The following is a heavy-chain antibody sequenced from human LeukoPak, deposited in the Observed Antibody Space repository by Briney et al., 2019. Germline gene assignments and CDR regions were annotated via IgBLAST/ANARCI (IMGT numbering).Heavy chain of an antibody. CDR2: IWSDGTNR. CDR1: GFTFNNYW. D-gene: IGHD4-11*01. CDR3: VRDAQRGFDYSNSLQY. V-gene: IGHV3-33*08. Sequence: PGGSLRLSCAASGFTFNNYWMTWVRQAPHKGLEWVAVIWSDGTNRYYADSVKGRFSIFRDDSQKRVFLQMNSLRAEDTAVYYCVRDAQRGFDYSNSLQYWGQGALVTVSS. J-gene: IGHJ4*02.